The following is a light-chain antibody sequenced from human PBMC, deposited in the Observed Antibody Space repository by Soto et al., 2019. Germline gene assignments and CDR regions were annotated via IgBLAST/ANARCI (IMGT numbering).Light chain of an antibody. CDR1: QSVGSTY. CDR2: GAS. J-gene: IGKJ1*01. Sequence: EIVLTQSPGFLSLSPGDRATLSCRASQSVGSTYLAWYQQRPGQAARLLLDGASRRGTGIPDRFDGSGSGTDFTPTISRLEPEDFAVYYCQQYGSSGTFGQGTKVDIK. CDR3: QQYGSSGT. V-gene: IGKV3-20*01.